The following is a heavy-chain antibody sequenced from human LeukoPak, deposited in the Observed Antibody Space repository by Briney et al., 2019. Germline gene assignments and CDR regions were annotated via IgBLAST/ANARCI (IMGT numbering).Heavy chain of an antibody. J-gene: IGHJ2*01. Sequence: GGSLRLSCAASGFTFSSYSMNWVRQAPGKGLEWVSSISSSSSYIYYADSVKGRFTISRDNAKNSLYLQMNSLRAEDTAVYYCAREAYCGGDCYSGYFDLWGRGTLVTVSS. CDR2: ISSSSSYI. V-gene: IGHV3-21*01. D-gene: IGHD2-21*02. CDR1: GFTFSSYS. CDR3: AREAYCGGDCYSGYFDL.